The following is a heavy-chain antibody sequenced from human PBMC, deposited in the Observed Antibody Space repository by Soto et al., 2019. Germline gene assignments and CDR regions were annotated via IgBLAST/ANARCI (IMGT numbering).Heavy chain of an antibody. CDR3: AIVRRDFAWLSELAYFHY. D-gene: IGHD3-9*01. Sequence: EVQLLDSGGGLVQPGGSLRLSCAASGFTFDTNGMTWVRQVPGKGLEWVAAICAGGTTSYYADPVKGRFTISRDNSKNMLYLQMNTLRAEDTAVYYCAIVRRDFAWLSELAYFHYWGQGTPVTVSS. J-gene: IGHJ4*02. V-gene: IGHV3-23*01. CDR1: GFTFDTNG. CDR2: ICAGGTTS.